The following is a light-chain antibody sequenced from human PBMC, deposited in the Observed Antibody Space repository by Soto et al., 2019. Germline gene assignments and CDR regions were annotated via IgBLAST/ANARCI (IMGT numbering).Light chain of an antibody. CDR3: SSYTSSRTLYV. J-gene: IGLJ1*01. Sequence: QSALTQPPSVSGSPGQSVTISCTGTSSDVGSYNRVSWYQQPPGTAPKLMIYEVSNRPSGVPDRFSGSKSGNTASLTISGLQAEDEADYYCSSYTSSRTLYVFGTGTKLTVL. V-gene: IGLV2-18*02. CDR2: EVS. CDR1: SSDVGSYNR.